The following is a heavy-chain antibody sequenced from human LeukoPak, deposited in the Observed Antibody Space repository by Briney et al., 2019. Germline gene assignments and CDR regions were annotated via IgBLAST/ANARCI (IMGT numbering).Heavy chain of an antibody. CDR1: GFTFSSYA. J-gene: IGHJ1*01. CDR2: ISGSGGST. V-gene: IGHV3-23*01. D-gene: IGHD6-13*01. Sequence: GGSLRLSCAASGFTFSSYAMSWVRQAPGKGLEWVSAISGSGGSTYYADSVKGRFTISRDNSKNTLYLQMNSLGAEDTAVYYCAKDGLANIAAAGYFQHWGQGTLVTVSS. CDR3: AKDGLANIAAAGYFQH.